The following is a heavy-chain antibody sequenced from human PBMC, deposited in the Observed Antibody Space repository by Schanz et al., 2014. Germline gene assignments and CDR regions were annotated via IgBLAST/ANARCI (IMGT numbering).Heavy chain of an antibody. D-gene: IGHD1-1*01. CDR3: ARIDWNARLLYRFGMDV. J-gene: IGHJ6*02. CDR2: ISPYNGNT. V-gene: IGHV1-18*04. CDR1: GYTFTSYG. Sequence: QVQLVQSGAEVKKPGASVKVSCKASGYTFTSYGISWVRQAPGQGLEWMGWISPYNGNTNSSPRVQDRVTMTTDTSTNTAYMELRSLRSDDTAVYYCARIDWNARLLYRFGMDVWGQGTTVTVSS.